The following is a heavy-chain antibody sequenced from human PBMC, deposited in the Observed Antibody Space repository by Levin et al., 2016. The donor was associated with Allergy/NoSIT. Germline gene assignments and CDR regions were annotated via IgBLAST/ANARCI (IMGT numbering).Heavy chain of an antibody. V-gene: IGHV1-2*04. Sequence: ASVKVSCKASGGTFSSYTISWVRQAPGQGLEWMGWINPNSGGTNYAQKFQGWVTMTRDTSISTAYMELSRLRSDDTAVYYCARDGCSSTSCYYNWFDPWGQGTLVTVSS. D-gene: IGHD2-2*01. CDR2: INPNSGGT. CDR3: ARDGCSSTSCYYNWFDP. CDR1: GGTFSSYT. J-gene: IGHJ5*02.